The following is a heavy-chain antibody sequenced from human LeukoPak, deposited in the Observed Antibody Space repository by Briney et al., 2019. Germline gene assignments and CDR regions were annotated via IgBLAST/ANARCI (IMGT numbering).Heavy chain of an antibody. CDR2: IKSKTDGGTT. D-gene: IGHD3-22*01. J-gene: IGHJ4*02. Sequence: GGSLRLSCAASGFTFNSYAMSWVRQAPGKGLEWVGRIKSKTDGGTTDYAAPVKGRFTISRDDSKNTLYLQMNSLKTEDTAVYYCTTDGYKGYYYDSSGYYYTGYWGQGTLVTVSS. CDR1: GFTFNSYA. CDR3: TTDGYKGYYYDSSGYYYTGY. V-gene: IGHV3-15*01.